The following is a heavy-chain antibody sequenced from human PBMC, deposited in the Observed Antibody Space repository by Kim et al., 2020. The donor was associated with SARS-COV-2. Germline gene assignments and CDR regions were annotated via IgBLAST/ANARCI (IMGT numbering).Heavy chain of an antibody. J-gene: IGHJ6*02. CDR2: FDPEDGET. V-gene: IGHV1-24*01. Sequence: ASVKVSCKVSGYTLTELSMHWVRQAPGKGLEWMGGFDPEDGETIYAQKFQGRVTMTEDTSTDTAYMELSSLRSEDTAVYYCATHPKYDMLTGYAAVYYYGMDVWGQGTTVTVSS. CDR3: ATHPKYDMLTGYAAVYYYGMDV. CDR1: GYTLTELS. D-gene: IGHD3-9*01.